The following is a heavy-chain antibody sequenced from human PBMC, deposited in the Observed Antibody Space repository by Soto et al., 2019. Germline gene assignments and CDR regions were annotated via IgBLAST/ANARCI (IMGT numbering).Heavy chain of an antibody. J-gene: IGHJ4*02. CDR3: ARDPFSWVRGVSPYLDY. Sequence: GASVKVSCKASGYTFMSYPLHWVRQAPGQRPEWMGWINAGDDITQFSQKFQGRLTFTRDTSASTGYMELRSLRSEDTAVYYCARDPFSWVRGVSPYLDYWGQGTPVTGSS. D-gene: IGHD3-10*01. CDR1: GYTFMSYP. V-gene: IGHV1-3*01. CDR2: INAGDDIT.